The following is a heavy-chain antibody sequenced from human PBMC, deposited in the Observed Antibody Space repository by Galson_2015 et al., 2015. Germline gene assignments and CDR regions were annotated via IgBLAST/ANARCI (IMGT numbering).Heavy chain of an antibody. CDR3: LYYYDTSGGQARDY. CDR1: GFTFTNAW. Sequence: SLRLSCAASGFTFTNAWMSWVRQAPGKGLAWVGRIKSKTDGGTADYAALVKGRFTISRDDSKNTLFLQMNSLKTEDTAVYYCLYYYDTSGGQARDYWGQGTLVTVSS. V-gene: IGHV3-15*01. CDR2: IKSKTDGGTA. J-gene: IGHJ4*02. D-gene: IGHD3-22*01.